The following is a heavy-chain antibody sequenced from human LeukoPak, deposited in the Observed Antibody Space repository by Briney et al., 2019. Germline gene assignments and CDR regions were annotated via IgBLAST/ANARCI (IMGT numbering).Heavy chain of an antibody. CDR2: INHSGSA. D-gene: IGHD6-19*01. J-gene: IGHJ4*02. Sequence: PSETLSLTCAVYGGSFSGYYWSWIRQPPGKGLEWIGEINHSGSANYNPSLKSRVTISVDTSKNQFSLKLSSVTAADTAVYYCARSSLAVAGKVDYWGQGTLVTVSS. CDR3: ARSSLAVAGKVDY. CDR1: GGSFSGYY. V-gene: IGHV4-34*01.